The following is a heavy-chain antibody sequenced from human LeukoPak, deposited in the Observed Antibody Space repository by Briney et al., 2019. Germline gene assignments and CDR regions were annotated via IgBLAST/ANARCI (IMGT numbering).Heavy chain of an antibody. V-gene: IGHV4-38-2*02. J-gene: IGHJ4*02. CDR2: FFLKGST. CDR1: GYSITSAYY. Sequence: PSETLSLTCTVSGYSITSAYYWGWIRQPPGKGLEWIGSFFLKGSTYYNPSLKSRVTISVDTSKNQFSLKVTSVTAADTTVYYCARMARIGYFDYWGQGTLVTVSS. CDR3: ARMARIGYFDY. D-gene: IGHD5-24*01.